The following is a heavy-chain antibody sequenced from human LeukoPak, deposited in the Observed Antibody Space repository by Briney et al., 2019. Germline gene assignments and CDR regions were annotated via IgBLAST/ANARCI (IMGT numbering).Heavy chain of an antibody. CDR3: AKDRDVYDSSEIDY. Sequence: GRSLRLSCAASGFTFSSYGMHWVRQAPGKWLEWVAVIWYDGSNKYYADSVKGRFTISRDNSKNTLYLQMNSLRAEDTAVYYCAKDRDVYDSSEIDYWCQGTLVTVSS. J-gene: IGHJ4*02. CDR1: GFTFSSYG. V-gene: IGHV3-33*06. CDR2: IWYDGSNK. D-gene: IGHD3-22*01.